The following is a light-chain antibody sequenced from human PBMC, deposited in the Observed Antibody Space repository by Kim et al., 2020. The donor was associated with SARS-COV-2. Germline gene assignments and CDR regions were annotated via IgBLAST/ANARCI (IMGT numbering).Light chain of an antibody. Sequence: ATLSLFPGERATLSCRASQTVNRNLAWYRQRPGQAPRLLIYDASNRATGIPARFSGSGSGTDFSLTISSLEPEDFAVYYCQYSTTFGQGTKVDIK. J-gene: IGKJ1*01. CDR1: QTVNRN. V-gene: IGKV3-11*01. CDR3: QYSTT. CDR2: DAS.